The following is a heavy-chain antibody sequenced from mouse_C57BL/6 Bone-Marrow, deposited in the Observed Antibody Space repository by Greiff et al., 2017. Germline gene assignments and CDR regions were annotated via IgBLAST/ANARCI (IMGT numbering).Heavy chain of an antibody. J-gene: IGHJ4*01. Sequence: QVQLQQPGAELVKPGASVKLSCKASGYTFTSYWMTWVKQRPGQGLEWIGEIYPGSGCTNYNEKFKSKATLTVDTSSSPAYLQISSLTSEDSAVFYGASYGTPAMDYWGQGTSVTVSS. CDR3: ASYGTPAMDY. V-gene: IGHV1-55*01. CDR2: IYPGSGCT. CDR1: GYTFTSYW. D-gene: IGHD2-1*01.